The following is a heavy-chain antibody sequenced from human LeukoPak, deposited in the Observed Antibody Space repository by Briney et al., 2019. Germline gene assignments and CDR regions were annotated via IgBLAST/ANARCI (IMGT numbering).Heavy chain of an antibody. Sequence: GGSLRLSCAVSGFTVSNNYMSWVRQAPGKGLEWVSVIYGDGSPYYTDSVRGRFTISRDSSKSIVYLQMNSLRADDTAVYFCARGLPAAGTFDLWGQGTLVIVSS. J-gene: IGHJ4*02. CDR2: IYGDGSP. V-gene: IGHV3-66*01. D-gene: IGHD6-13*01. CDR1: GFTVSNNY. CDR3: ARGLPAAGTFDL.